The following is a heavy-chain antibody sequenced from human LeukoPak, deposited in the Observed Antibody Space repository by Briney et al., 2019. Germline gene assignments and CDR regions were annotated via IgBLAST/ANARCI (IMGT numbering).Heavy chain of an antibody. V-gene: IGHV3-33*01. CDR3: ARVGPLYSSSWYVDC. D-gene: IGHD6-13*01. Sequence: PGGSLRLSCAASGFTFSSYGMHWVRQAPGKGLEWVAVIWYDGSNKYYADSVKGRFTISRDNSKNTLYLQMNSLRAEDTAVYYCARVGPLYSSSWYVDCWGQGTLVSVSS. CDR2: IWYDGSNK. CDR1: GFTFSSYG. J-gene: IGHJ4*02.